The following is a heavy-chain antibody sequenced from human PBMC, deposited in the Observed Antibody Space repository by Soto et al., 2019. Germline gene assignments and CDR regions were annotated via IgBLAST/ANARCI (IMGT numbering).Heavy chain of an antibody. CDR2: ISAYNGNT. D-gene: IGHD6-6*01. CDR3: ARDLREQLEPGRWFDP. CDR1: GYTFTSYG. J-gene: IGHJ5*02. Sequence: QVQLVQSGAEVKKPGASVKVSCKASGYTFTSYGISWVRQAPGQGLEWMGWISAYNGNTNYAQKLQGRVTMTTDTSTSTAYMELRSLRSDGTAVYYCARDLREQLEPGRWFDPWGQGTLVTVSS. V-gene: IGHV1-18*01.